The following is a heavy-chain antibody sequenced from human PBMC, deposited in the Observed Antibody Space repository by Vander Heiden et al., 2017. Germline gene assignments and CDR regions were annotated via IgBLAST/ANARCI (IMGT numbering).Heavy chain of an antibody. V-gene: IGHV1-69*10. CDR2: IIPILGIA. D-gene: IGHD6-6*01. CDR3: ARKAHSSSSSYYYYYGMDV. J-gene: IGHJ6*02. Sequence: QVQLVQSGAEVKKPGSSVKVSCKASGGTLSSYAISWVRQAPGQGLEWMGGIIPILGIANYAQKFQGRVTITADKSTSTAYMELSSLRSEDTAVYYCARKAHSSSSSYYYYYGMDVWCQGTTVTVSS. CDR1: GGTLSSYA.